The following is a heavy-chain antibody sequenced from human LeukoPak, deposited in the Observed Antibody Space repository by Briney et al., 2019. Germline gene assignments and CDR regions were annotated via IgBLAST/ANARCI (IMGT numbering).Heavy chain of an antibody. CDR2: INHSGST. J-gene: IGHJ6*03. CDR1: GGSFSGYY. V-gene: IGHV4-34*01. CDR3: ARGATFRGTYYMDV. D-gene: IGHD3-10*01. Sequence: SETLSLTCAVYGGSFSGYYWSWIRQPPGKGLEWVGEINHSGSTNYNPSLKSRVTISVDTSKNHFSLKLNSVTAADTAVYYCARGATFRGTYYMDVWGKGTTVTVSS.